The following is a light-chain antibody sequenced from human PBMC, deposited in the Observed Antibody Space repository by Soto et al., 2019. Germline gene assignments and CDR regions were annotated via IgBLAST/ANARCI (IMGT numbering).Light chain of an antibody. CDR2: DAS. J-gene: IGKJ3*01. V-gene: IGKV3-11*01. Sequence: EIVLTQSPATLSLSPGERATLSCRASESTSGYLAWYQQKPGQAPRLLIYDASSRATGIPARFSGSGSGTDFTLTISGLAPEDFAVYSCQQRSNLFGPGTKVAIK. CDR3: QQRSNL. CDR1: ESTSGY.